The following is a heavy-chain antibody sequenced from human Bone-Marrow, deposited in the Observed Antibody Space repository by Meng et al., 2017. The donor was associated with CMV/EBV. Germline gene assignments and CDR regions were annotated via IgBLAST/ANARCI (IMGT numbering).Heavy chain of an antibody. D-gene: IGHD5-12*01. CDR3: AKDIRRGYSGYDLMDV. CDR1: GGTFSSYA. CDR2: IIPIFGTA. J-gene: IGHJ6*02. V-gene: IGHV1-69*05. Sequence: SVKVSCKASGGTFSSYAISWVRQAPGQGLEWMGGIIPIFGTANYAQKFQGRVTITTDESTSTAYMELSSLRSEDTAVYYCAKDIRRGYSGYDLMDVWGQGTTVTVSS.